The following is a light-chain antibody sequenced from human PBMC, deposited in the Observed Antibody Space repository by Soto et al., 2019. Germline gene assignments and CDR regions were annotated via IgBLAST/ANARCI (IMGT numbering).Light chain of an antibody. Sequence: EIVLTQSPVTLSLAPGERATLSCRASESVSIYLAWYQQKPGHPPRLLIYDASNRAPGVPARFSGSGSGTDFTLTISSLESEDFAVYYCQQRSSWPLTFGGGTAVEIK. V-gene: IGKV3-11*01. J-gene: IGKJ4*01. CDR2: DAS. CDR1: ESVSIY. CDR3: QQRSSWPLT.